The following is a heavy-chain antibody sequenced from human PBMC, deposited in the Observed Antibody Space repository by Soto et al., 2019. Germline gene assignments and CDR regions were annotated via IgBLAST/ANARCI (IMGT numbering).Heavy chain of an antibody. V-gene: IGHV4-30-4*01. CDR2: IFDSGTT. D-gene: IGHD5-12*01. CDR1: GGSITSDYSC. CDR3: ARAPDVHRGYKEEGWFDP. J-gene: IGHJ5*02. Sequence: PSETLSLTCTVSGGSITSDYSCWSWLRQPPGEGLEWIGHIFDSGTTYANPSLRSQVAISLDTSKNHFSLTLSSVTAADTAVYYCARAPDVHRGYKEEGWFDPWGQGTLVT.